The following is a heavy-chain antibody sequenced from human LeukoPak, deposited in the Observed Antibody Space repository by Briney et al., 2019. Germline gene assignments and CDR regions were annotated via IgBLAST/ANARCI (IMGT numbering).Heavy chain of an antibody. Sequence: PGRSLRLSCAASGFTFRSYGMHWVRQAPGKGLEWVAVISYDGSNKYYADSVKGRFTISRDNSKNTLYLQMNSLRAEDTAVYYCARERRVMYSSSPMDYWGQGTLVTVSS. CDR3: ARERRVMYSSSPMDY. CDR2: ISYDGSNK. CDR1: GFTFRSYG. V-gene: IGHV3-30*03. D-gene: IGHD6-13*01. J-gene: IGHJ4*02.